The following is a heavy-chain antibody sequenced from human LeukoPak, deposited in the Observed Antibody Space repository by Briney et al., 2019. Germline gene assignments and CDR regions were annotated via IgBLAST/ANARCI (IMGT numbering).Heavy chain of an antibody. D-gene: IGHD2-15*01. CDR2: ISSSSSYI. CDR3: ARVLCSGGTCLDAFDI. CDR1: GFTFSSYS. Sequence: GGSLRLSCAASGFTFSSYSMNWVRQAPGKGLEWVSSISSSSSYIYYADSVKGRFTISRDNAKNSLYLQMNSLRAEDTAVYYCARVLCSGGTCLDAFDIWGQGTMVTVSS. J-gene: IGHJ3*02. V-gene: IGHV3-21*01.